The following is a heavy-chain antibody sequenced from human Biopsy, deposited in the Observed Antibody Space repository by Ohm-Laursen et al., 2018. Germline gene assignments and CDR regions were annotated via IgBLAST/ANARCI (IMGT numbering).Heavy chain of an antibody. V-gene: IGHV1-46*01. J-gene: IGHJ4*02. CDR2: INPSGGST. Sequence: GASVKVSCKAFGYTFITYYVNWVRQATGQGLEWMGKINPSGGSTSYAQKFQGRVTMTRDTSTTTVYMELSSLRSEDTAVYYCARDRIGGRGDPPDHWGQGTLVTVSS. CDR3: ARDRIGGRGDPPDH. CDR1: GYTFITYY. D-gene: IGHD3-10*01.